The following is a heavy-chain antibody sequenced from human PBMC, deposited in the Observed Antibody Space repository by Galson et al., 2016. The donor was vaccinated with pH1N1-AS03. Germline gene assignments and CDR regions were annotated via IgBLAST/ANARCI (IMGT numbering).Heavy chain of an antibody. V-gene: IGHV3-11*01. CDR2: ISSRGSTK. Sequence: SLRLSCAASGFTFTDYYMTWIRQAPGKGLELISYISSRGSTKYYADSVKGRFAIPRDDTKKSVYLQMDRLRVEDTAVYYCAGDWGCSWTSRPTFDFWGQGTMVAVSA. J-gene: IGHJ3*01. CDR3: AGDWGCSWTSRPTFDF. CDR1: GFTFTDYY. D-gene: IGHD6-13*01.